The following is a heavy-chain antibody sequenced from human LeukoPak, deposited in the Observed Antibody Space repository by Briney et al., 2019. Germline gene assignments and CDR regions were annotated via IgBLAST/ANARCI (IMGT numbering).Heavy chain of an antibody. J-gene: IGHJ4*02. CDR2: IRSDGSKE. CDR1: GFTFSGYG. CDR3: AKGYGYYFDY. D-gene: IGHD5-18*01. V-gene: IGHV3-30*02. Sequence: PGGSLRLSCAASGFTFSGYGIHWVRQALGKGLEWVAFIRSDGSKEFYADSVKGRSTISRDNSKNTLYLQVNSLRVEDTAVYYCAKGYGYYFDYWGQGTLVIVSS.